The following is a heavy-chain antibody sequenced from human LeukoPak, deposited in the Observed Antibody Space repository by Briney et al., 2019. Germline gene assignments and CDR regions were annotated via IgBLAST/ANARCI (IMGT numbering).Heavy chain of an antibody. CDR2: IKDDGNQK. D-gene: IGHD6-13*01. CDR1: GFTFSRFW. CDR3: ARERPAAASAFEI. J-gene: IGHJ3*02. V-gene: IGHV3-7*01. Sequence: PGGSLRLSCAASGFTFSRFWMSWVRQAPGKGLERVANIKDDGNQKNYVDSVKGRFTISRDNARKSLYLEMNSLRAEDTAIYYCARERPAAASAFEIWGQGTMVTVSP.